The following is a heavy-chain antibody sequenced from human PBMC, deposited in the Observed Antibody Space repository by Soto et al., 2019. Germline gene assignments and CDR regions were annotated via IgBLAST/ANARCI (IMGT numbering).Heavy chain of an antibody. V-gene: IGHV4-59*08. Sequence: SETLSLTCTVSGGSISSYYWSWIRQPPGKGLEWIGYIYYSGSTNYNPSLKSRVTISVDTSKNQFSLKLSSVTAADTAVYYCAGSPNPDYYYDSSGNWFDPWGQGTLVTVSS. CDR2: IYYSGST. D-gene: IGHD3-22*01. CDR3: AGSPNPDYYYDSSGNWFDP. CDR1: GGSISSYY. J-gene: IGHJ5*02.